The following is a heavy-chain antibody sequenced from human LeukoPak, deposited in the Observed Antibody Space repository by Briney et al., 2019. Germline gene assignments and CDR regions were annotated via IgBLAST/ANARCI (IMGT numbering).Heavy chain of an antibody. D-gene: IGHD2-15*01. Sequence: GGSLRLSCAASGFTFSKYAMSWVRQAPGKGLEWVSALSGGGSSTYYADSVKGRFTISRDNSKNTLYLQMNSRRAEDTAVYYCARDLRGVVASDYYYYGMDVWGQGTTVTVSS. CDR2: LSGGGSST. CDR3: ARDLRGVVASDYYYYGMDV. CDR1: GFTFSKYA. J-gene: IGHJ6*02. V-gene: IGHV3-23*01.